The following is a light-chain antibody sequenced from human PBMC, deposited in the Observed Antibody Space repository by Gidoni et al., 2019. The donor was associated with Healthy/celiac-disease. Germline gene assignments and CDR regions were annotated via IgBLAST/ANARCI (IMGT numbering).Light chain of an antibody. CDR2: GNS. CDR1: SSNIGAGYD. J-gene: IGLJ3*02. V-gene: IGLV1-40*01. Sequence: QSVLTHPPSVSGAPGPRVTISCTGSSSNIGAGYDVHWYQQLPGTAPKLLIYGNSNRPSGVPDRFSGSKSGTSASLAITGLQAEDEADYYCQSYDSSLSASVFGGGTKLTVL. CDR3: QSYDSSLSASV.